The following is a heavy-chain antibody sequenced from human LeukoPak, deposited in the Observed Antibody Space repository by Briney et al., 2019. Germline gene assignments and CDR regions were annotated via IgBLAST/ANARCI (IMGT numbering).Heavy chain of an antibody. Sequence: GGSLRLSCAASGFTFSTYWMHWVRQAPGEGLEWVAVTSSDLNVKLYADSVKGRFTISRDNSRSTLYLQMNSLRPEDTAIYYCAREGYYGSGSPPSLYFDYWGQGTLVTVSS. D-gene: IGHD3-10*01. CDR2: TSSDLNVK. CDR3: AREGYYGSGSPPSLYFDY. J-gene: IGHJ4*02. V-gene: IGHV3-30*03. CDR1: GFTFSTYW.